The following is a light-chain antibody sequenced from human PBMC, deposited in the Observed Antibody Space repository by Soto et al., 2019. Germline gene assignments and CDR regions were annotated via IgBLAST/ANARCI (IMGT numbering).Light chain of an antibody. V-gene: IGLV1-40*01. CDR3: QSYDSSLSGSVV. CDR1: SSNIGAGYD. CDR2: GNS. Sequence: QSVLTQPPSVSGAPGQRVTISCTGSSSNIGAGYDVHWYQQLPGTAPKLLIYGNSTRLSGGPDRFSGSKSGTSASLAITGVQAEDEADYYCQSYDSSLSGSVVFGGGTKVTVL. J-gene: IGLJ2*01.